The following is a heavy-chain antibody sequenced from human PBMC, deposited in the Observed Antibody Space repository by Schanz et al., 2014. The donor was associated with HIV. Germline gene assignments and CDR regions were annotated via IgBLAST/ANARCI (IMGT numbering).Heavy chain of an antibody. Sequence: QVQLVESGGGVVQPGRSLRLSCAASGFSFNNYAMHWVRQAPGKGLEWVAIIWSDGRNKNYADSVKGRFTISRDNSKNTLYLRMNRLRVEDSAVYYCARAGLHDYGDSGLDYWGQGTLVTVSS. J-gene: IGHJ4*02. V-gene: IGHV3-33*01. CDR1: GFSFNNYA. CDR2: IWSDGRNK. CDR3: ARAGLHDYGDSGLDY. D-gene: IGHD4-17*01.